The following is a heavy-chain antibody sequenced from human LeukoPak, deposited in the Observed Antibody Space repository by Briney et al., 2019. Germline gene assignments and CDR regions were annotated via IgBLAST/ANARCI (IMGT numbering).Heavy chain of an antibody. CDR1: GGSISDYY. CDR3: ARVSYYDDLTGSYNWFDP. D-gene: IGHD3-9*01. Sequence: PSETLSLTCTVSGGSISDYYWSWIRQPPGKGLEWIGYIYYSGSTNYNPSLKSRVTISVDTSRNQFSLKLSSVTAADTAVYYCARVSYYDDLTGSYNWFDPWGQGTLVTVSS. V-gene: IGHV4-59*01. CDR2: IYYSGST. J-gene: IGHJ5*02.